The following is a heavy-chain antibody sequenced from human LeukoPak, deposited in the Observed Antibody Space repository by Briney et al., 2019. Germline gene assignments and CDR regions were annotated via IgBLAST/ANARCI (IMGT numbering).Heavy chain of an antibody. CDR2: ISAYDGNT. J-gene: IGHJ4*02. V-gene: IGHV1-18*01. CDR3: ARAVGGYSYAYLPY. CDR1: GYTVTIYG. D-gene: IGHD5-18*01. Sequence: GASVTVSCTAAGYTVTIYGISCVRQAPEQRLEWMGWISAYDGNTDYTQNPQGRVTMTTDTSTSTAYMDLRSLRATATAVAFCARAVGGYSYAYLPYWGQGTLVTVSS.